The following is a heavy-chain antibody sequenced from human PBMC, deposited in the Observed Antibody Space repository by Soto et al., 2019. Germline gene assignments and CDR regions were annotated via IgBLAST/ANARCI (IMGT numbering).Heavy chain of an antibody. D-gene: IGHD6-19*01. CDR1: GFTFSSYA. J-gene: IGHJ6*02. V-gene: IGHV3-23*01. CDR2: ISGSGGST. Sequence: EVQLLESGGGLVQPGGSLRLSCAASGFTFSSYAMSWVRQAPGKGLEWVSAISGSGGSTYYADSVKGRFTISRDNSKNTLYLQMNSLRAEDTAVYYCAKVAHSSGGYVGRSYYYYGMDVWGQGTTVTVSS. CDR3: AKVAHSSGGYVGRSYYYYGMDV.